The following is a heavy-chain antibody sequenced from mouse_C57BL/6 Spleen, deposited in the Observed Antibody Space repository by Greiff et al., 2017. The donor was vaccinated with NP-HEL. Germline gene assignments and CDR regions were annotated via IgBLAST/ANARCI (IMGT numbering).Heavy chain of an antibody. CDR2: ISYDGSN. J-gene: IGHJ3*01. CDR3: ASSPYYSNPWFAY. D-gene: IGHD2-5*01. Sequence: EVQLVESGPGLVKPSQSLSLTCSVTGYSITSGYYWNWIRQFPGNKLEWMGYISYDGSNNYNPSLKNRISITRDTSKNQFFLKLNSVTTEDTATYYCASSPYYSNPWFAYWGQGTLVTVSA. CDR1: GYSITSGYY. V-gene: IGHV3-6*01.